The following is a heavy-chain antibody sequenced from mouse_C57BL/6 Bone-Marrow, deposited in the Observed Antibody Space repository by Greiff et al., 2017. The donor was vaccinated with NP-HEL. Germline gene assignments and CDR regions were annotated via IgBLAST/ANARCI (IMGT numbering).Heavy chain of an antibody. D-gene: IGHD2-1*01. CDR2: IDPSDSYT. Sequence: QVQLQQPGAELVKPGASVKLSCKASGYTFTSYWMQWVKQRPGQGLEWIGEIDPSDSYTNYNQKFKGKATLTVDTSSSTAYMQLSSLTSEDSAVYFCAVGRSGNFDYWGQGTTLTVSS. J-gene: IGHJ2*01. V-gene: IGHV1-50*01. CDR3: AVGRSGNFDY. CDR1: GYTFTSYW.